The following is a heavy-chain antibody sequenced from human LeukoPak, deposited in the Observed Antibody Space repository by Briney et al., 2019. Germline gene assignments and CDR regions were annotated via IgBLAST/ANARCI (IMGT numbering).Heavy chain of an antibody. CDR3: ARGFGCSSTSCYGYDY. V-gene: IGHV1-2*02. J-gene: IGHJ4*02. CDR2: INPNSGRT. D-gene: IGHD2-2*01. Sequence: GASVKVSCKASGGTFSSYAIGWVRQAPGQGLEWMGWINPNSGRTNYAQKFQGRVTMTRDTYISTAYMELSRLRSDDTAVYYCARGFGCSSTSCYGYDYWGQGTLVTVSS. CDR1: GGTFSSYA.